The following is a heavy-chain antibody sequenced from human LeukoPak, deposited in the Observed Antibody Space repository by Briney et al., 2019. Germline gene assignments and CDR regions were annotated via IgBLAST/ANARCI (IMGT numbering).Heavy chain of an antibody. Sequence: GASVKVSCKASGYTFTGYYMHWVRQAPGQGLEWMGWINPNSGGTNYAQKFQGRVTMTRDTSISTAYMELSRLRSDDTAVYYCASWAATIHSSDAFDIWGQGTMVTVSS. D-gene: IGHD5-24*01. CDR2: INPNSGGT. V-gene: IGHV1-2*02. CDR1: GYTFTGYY. J-gene: IGHJ3*02. CDR3: ASWAATIHSSDAFDI.